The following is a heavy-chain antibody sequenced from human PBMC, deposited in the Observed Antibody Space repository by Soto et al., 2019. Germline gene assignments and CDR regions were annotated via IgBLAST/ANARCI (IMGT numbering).Heavy chain of an antibody. V-gene: IGHV4-59*02. CDR2: ISKSGST. CDR1: GGSVSSYE. CDR3: ARATSDSTGVCYFAF. Sequence: XTLSLACTVSGGSVSSYEWNWIRQPPGKGLEWIGYISKSGSTNYNPSLKSRVTIAVDTSKNQFSLKLSSFTAAHTAVYYCARATSDSTGVCYFAFWGQGTPGTVSS. D-gene: IGHD3-22*01. J-gene: IGHJ4*02.